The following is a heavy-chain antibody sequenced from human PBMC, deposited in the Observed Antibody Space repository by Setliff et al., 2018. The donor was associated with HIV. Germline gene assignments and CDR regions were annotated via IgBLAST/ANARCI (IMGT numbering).Heavy chain of an antibody. J-gene: IGHJ3*02. Sequence: SETLSLTCAVYGGSFSGYYWSWVRQPAGKGLEWIGQIYTRGSTNYNPSLKSRVSISIDTSKNQFSLKLRYVTAADTAVYYCARDPRAPRTIRAFDIWGLGTMVTVSS. D-gene: IGHD2-2*02. CDR2: IYTRGST. V-gene: IGHV4-4*07. CDR3: ARDPRAPRTIRAFDI. CDR1: GGSFSGYY.